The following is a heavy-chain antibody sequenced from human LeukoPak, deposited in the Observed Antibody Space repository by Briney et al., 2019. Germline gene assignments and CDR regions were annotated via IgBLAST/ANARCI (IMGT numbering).Heavy chain of an antibody. Sequence: GESLKISCKGSRNTFTNYWIGWVRQMPGKGLEWMGIIYPGDSDTRYSPSFQGQVTISADKSISTAYLQWSSLKASDTAMYYCARTGSYSSGWPFDYWGQGTLATVSS. J-gene: IGHJ4*02. V-gene: IGHV5-51*01. CDR3: ARTGSYSSGWPFDY. D-gene: IGHD6-19*01. CDR2: IYPGDSDT. CDR1: RNTFTNYW.